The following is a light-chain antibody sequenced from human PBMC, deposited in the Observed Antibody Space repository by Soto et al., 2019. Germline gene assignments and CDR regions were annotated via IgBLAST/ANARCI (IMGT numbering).Light chain of an antibody. V-gene: IGKV1-5*01. CDR2: DAS. CDR3: QQYNSYPLFT. J-gene: IGKJ3*01. CDR1: QSISSW. Sequence: DIQMTQSPSTLSASVGDRVTITCRASQSISSWLAWYQQKPGKAPKLLIYDASSLESGVPSRFSGSGSGTEFPLTISSLQPDDFATYYCQQYNSYPLFTFGPGTKVDIK.